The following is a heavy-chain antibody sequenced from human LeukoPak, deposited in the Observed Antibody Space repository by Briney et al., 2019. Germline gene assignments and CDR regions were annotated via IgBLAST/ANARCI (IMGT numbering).Heavy chain of an antibody. J-gene: IGHJ6*03. Sequence: PSEALSLTCTVSGGSISSYYRSWIRQPPGKGLEWIGYIYYSGSTNYNPSLKSRVTISVDTSKNQFSLKLSSVTAADTAVYYCARAGTSRYDFWSGYSDYYYYYMDVWGKGTTVTVSS. CDR1: GGSISSYY. CDR3: ARAGTSRYDFWSGYSDYYYYYMDV. CDR2: IYYSGST. D-gene: IGHD3-3*01. V-gene: IGHV4-59*01.